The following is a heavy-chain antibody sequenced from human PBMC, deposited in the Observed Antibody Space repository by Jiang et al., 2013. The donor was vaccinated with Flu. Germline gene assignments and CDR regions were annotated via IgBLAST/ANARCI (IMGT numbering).Heavy chain of an antibody. V-gene: IGHV5-10-1*01. CDR1: GNTFTDYW. J-gene: IGHJ4*02. D-gene: IGHD4-11*01. CDR3: VRGHYSGAWG. CDR2: IHPTDSRT. Sequence: GAEVKKPGESLTISCKDSGNTFTDYWVSWVRQMPGKGLGWMGRIHPTDSRTKYSPSFQGHVTMSVDKSISTAFLHWSNLKASDTAIYYCVRGHYSGAWGWGQGTLVTVSS.